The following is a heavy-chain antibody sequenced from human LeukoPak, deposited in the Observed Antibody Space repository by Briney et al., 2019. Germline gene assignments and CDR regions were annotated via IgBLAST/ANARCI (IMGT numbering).Heavy chain of an antibody. CDR1: GGTFSSYA. Sequence: VASVKVSCQASGGTFSSYAISWVRQAPGQGLEWMGGIIPIFGTGNYAQKFQGRVTITADESTSTAYMELSSLRSEDTAVYYCARPAPFHCSSTSCPFGYWGQGTLVTVSS. J-gene: IGHJ4*02. CDR3: ARPAPFHCSSTSCPFGY. CDR2: IIPIFGTG. D-gene: IGHD2-2*01. V-gene: IGHV1-69*13.